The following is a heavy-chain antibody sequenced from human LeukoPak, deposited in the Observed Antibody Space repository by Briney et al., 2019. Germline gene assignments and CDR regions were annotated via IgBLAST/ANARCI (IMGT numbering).Heavy chain of an antibody. CDR2: ISSSSSYI. Sequence: GGSLRPSCAASGFTFSSYSMNWLRQAPGKGLEWVSSISSSSSYIYYADSVKGRFTISRDNAKNSLYLQMNSLRAEDMAVYYCARHRGSYPGGRSWFDPWGQGTLVTVSS. D-gene: IGHD1-26*01. V-gene: IGHV3-21*01. CDR1: GFTFSSYS. J-gene: IGHJ5*02. CDR3: ARHRGSYPGGRSWFDP.